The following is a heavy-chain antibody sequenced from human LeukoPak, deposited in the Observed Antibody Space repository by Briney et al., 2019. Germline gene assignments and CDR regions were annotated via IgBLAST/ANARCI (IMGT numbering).Heavy chain of an antibody. D-gene: IGHD3-22*01. CDR2: IIPIFGTA. CDR3: AREGSYDSSGLETWA. J-gene: IGHJ5*02. CDR1: GYTFTNYG. V-gene: IGHV1-69*13. Sequence: SVKVSCKASGYTFTNYGINWVRQAPGQGLEWMGGIIPIFGTANYAQKFQGRVTITADESTSTAYMELSSLRSEDTAVYYCAREGSYDSSGLETWAWGQGTLVTVSS.